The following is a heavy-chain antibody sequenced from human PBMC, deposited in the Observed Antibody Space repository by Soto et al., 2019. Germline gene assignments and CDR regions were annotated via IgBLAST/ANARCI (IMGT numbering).Heavy chain of an antibody. CDR2: IIPIFGTA. CDR3: ARVNAAAGTVYYYYGMDV. Sequence: ASVKVSCKASGGTFSSYAISWVRQAPGQGLEWMGGIIPIFGTANYAQKFQGRVTITADESTSTAYMELSSLRSEDTAVYYCARVNAAAGTVYYYYGMDVWGQGTTVTVSS. J-gene: IGHJ6*02. V-gene: IGHV1-69*13. D-gene: IGHD6-13*01. CDR1: GGTFSSYA.